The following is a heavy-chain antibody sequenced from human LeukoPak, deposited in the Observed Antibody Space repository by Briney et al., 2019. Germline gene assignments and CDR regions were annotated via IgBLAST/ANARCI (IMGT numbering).Heavy chain of an antibody. V-gene: IGHV1-18*01. J-gene: IGHJ4*02. Sequence: ASVKVSCKASGYILTTYGISWVRQAPGQGLDWVGRISTSKGEKDLAQNLQGRVTMTTDTSTSTAYMELRSLTSDDTAVYYCARGDTGDFWGQGTLVTVSS. CDR1: GYILTTYG. CDR2: ISTSKGEK. D-gene: IGHD1-14*01. CDR3: ARGDTGDF.